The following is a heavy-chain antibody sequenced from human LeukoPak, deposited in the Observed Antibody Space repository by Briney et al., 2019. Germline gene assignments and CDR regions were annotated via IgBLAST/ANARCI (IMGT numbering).Heavy chain of an antibody. V-gene: IGHV3-15*01. J-gene: IGHJ4*02. Sequence: GGSLRLSCAASGFTFSNAWMSWVRQAPGKGLEWVGRIKSNTDGGTTDYAAPVKGRFTISRDDSKNTLYLQMNSLKTVDTAVYYCTTDLLGSGSYYYWGQGTLVTVSS. CDR2: IKSNTDGGTT. CDR3: TTDLLGSGSYYY. CDR1: GFTFSNAW. D-gene: IGHD1-26*01.